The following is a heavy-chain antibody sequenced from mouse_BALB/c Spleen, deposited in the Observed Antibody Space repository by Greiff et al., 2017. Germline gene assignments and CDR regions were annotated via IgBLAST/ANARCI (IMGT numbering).Heavy chain of an antibody. Sequence: EVQLQQSGPSLVKPSQTLSLTCSVTGDSITSGYWNWIRKFPGNKLEYMGYISYSGSTYYNPSLKSRISITRDTSKNQYYLQLNSVTTEDTATYYCARWEVQDYAMDYWGQGTSVTVSS. V-gene: IGHV3-8*02. D-gene: IGHD2-14*01. CDR1: GDSITSGY. CDR3: ARWEVQDYAMDY. CDR2: ISYSGST. J-gene: IGHJ4*01.